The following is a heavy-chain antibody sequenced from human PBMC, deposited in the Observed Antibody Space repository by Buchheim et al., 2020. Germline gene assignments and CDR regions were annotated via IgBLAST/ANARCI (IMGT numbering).Heavy chain of an antibody. Sequence: QVQLVESGGGVVQPGRSLRLSCAASGFTFSSYAMHWVRQAPGKGLEWVAVISYDGSNKYYADSVKGRFTISRDNSKNTLYLQMNSLGAEDTAVYYCASRLNYVPWGQGTL. J-gene: IGHJ5*02. D-gene: IGHD1-7*01. V-gene: IGHV3-30-3*01. CDR1: GFTFSSYA. CDR3: ASRLNYVP. CDR2: ISYDGSNK.